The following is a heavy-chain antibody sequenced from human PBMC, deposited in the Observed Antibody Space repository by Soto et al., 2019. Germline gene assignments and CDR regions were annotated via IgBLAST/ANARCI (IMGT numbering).Heavy chain of an antibody. CDR1: VFTFSNYY. D-gene: IGHD5-18*01. CDR2: ISSREFTV. Sequence: PGGSLRLSCAASVFTFSNYYMTWIRQSPGKGLECLSYISSREFTVYYADSVKGRFTISSDNTKNSLYLQMNSLRAEDTAVYYCAKDTNLASGYNSGLARDGYNKDFFDYSGQGTLVTVSS. CDR3: AKDTNLASGYNSGLARDGYNKDFFDY. J-gene: IGHJ4*02. V-gene: IGHV3-11*01.